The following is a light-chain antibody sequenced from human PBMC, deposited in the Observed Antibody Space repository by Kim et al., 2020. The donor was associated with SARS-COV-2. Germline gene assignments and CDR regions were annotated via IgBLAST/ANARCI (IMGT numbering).Light chain of an antibody. CDR3: QAWDSSTVI. CDR1: KLDNKY. Sequence: SVSPGQTASITCSGDKLDNKYVSWYQQKPGQSPVLVIYQDAERPSGIPVRFSGSISGNTATLTITGTQAMDEADYYCQAWDSSTVIFGGGTKLTVL. CDR2: QDA. V-gene: IGLV3-1*01. J-gene: IGLJ2*01.